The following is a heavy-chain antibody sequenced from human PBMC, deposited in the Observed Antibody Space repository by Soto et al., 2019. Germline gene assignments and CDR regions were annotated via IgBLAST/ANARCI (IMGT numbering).Heavy chain of an antibody. V-gene: IGHV3-30*03. D-gene: IGHD6-13*01. CDR3: AREVAAAGISYYYGMDV. Sequence: WGSLRLSCAASGFTFSSYGMHWVRQAPGKGLEWVAVISYDGSNKYYADSVKGRFTISRDNSKNTLYLQMNSLRAEDTAVYYCAREVAAAGISYYYGMDVWGQGTTVTVSS. CDR1: GFTFSSYG. J-gene: IGHJ6*02. CDR2: ISYDGSNK.